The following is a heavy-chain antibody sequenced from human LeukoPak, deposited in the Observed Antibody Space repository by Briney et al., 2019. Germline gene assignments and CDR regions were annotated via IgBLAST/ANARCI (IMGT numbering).Heavy chain of an antibody. CDR2: ITLYNGNT. CDR3: ARYLTNLRAPLMIVVVHFDY. CDR1: GYTFTYCS. V-gene: IGHV1-68*01. Sequence: ASVKVSCKASGYTFTYCSLHWLQQAPGQGLERMRWITLYNGNTNYAKKFQGRVTITRDMSLRTAYIELSSLRSEDSAVYYWARYLTNLRAPLMIVVVHFDYWGQGTLVTVSS. J-gene: IGHJ4*02. D-gene: IGHD3-22*01.